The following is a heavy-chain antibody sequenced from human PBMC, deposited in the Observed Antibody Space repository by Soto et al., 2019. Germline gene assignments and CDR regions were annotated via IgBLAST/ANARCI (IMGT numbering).Heavy chain of an antibody. D-gene: IGHD2-15*01. CDR3: ARSPRSSGSPRGYGMDF. CDR2: IYPGDSDT. J-gene: IGHJ6*02. Sequence: GESLKISCKGSGYSFTSYWIGWVRQMPGKGLEWMGIIYPGDSDTRYSPSFQGQVTISADKSISTAYLQWSSLKASDTAMYYCARSPRSSGSPRGYGMDFWGQGTTVTVSS. CDR1: GYSFTSYW. V-gene: IGHV5-51*01.